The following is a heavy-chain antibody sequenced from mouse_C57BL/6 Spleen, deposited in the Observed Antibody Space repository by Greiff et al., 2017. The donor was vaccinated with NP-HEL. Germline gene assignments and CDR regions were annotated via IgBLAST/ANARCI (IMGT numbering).Heavy chain of an antibody. CDR3: ARASTVVATEYFDV. D-gene: IGHD1-1*01. CDR1: GYSFTDYN. V-gene: IGHV1-39*01. J-gene: IGHJ1*03. CDR2: INPNYGTT. Sequence: VQLQQSGPELVKPGASVKISCKASGYSFTDYNMNWVKQSNGKSLEWIGVINPNYGTTSYNQKFKGKATLTVDKSSSTAYMQLNSLTSEDSAVYYCARASTVVATEYFDVWGTGTTVTVSS.